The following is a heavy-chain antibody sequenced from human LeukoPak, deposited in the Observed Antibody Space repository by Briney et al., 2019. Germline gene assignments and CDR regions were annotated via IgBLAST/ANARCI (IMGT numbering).Heavy chain of an antibody. V-gene: IGHV3-21*04. Sequence: GGSLRLSCAASGFTFSSYSMNWVRQAPGKGLEWVSSISSSSSYIYYADSVKGRFTISRDNAKNSLYLQMNSLRAEDTAVYYCARVGMATREFDYWGQGTLVTVSS. CDR1: GFTFSSYS. CDR3: ARVGMATREFDY. D-gene: IGHD5-24*01. J-gene: IGHJ4*02. CDR2: ISSSSSYI.